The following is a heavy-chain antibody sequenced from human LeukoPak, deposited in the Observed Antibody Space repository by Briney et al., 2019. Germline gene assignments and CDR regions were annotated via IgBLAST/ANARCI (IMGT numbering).Heavy chain of an antibody. CDR1: GGSFSGYY. Sequence: SEALSLTCAVYGGSFSGYYWSWIRQPPGKGLEWIGEINHSGSTNYNPSLKSRVTISVDTSKNQFSLKLSSVTAADTAVYYCARGIRPPAFDIWGQGTMVTVSS. CDR2: INHSGST. J-gene: IGHJ3*02. V-gene: IGHV4-34*01. CDR3: ARGIRPPAFDI. D-gene: IGHD3-3*02.